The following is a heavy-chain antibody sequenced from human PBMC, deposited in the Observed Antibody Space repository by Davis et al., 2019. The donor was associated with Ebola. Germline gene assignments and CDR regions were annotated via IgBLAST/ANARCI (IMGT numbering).Heavy chain of an antibody. Sequence: SVQISCKASSATFSSYAISWVRQAPGQGLEWMGGIIPIFGTANYAQKFQGRVTITADESTSTAYMELSSLRSEDTAVYYCARAYSSGWYRYYYGMDVWGKGTTVTVSS. J-gene: IGHJ6*04. CDR1: SATFSSYA. CDR3: ARAYSSGWYRYYYGMDV. CDR2: IIPIFGTA. V-gene: IGHV1-69*13. D-gene: IGHD6-19*01.